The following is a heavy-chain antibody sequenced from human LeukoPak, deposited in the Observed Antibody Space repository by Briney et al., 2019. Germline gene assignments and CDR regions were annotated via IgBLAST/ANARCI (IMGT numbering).Heavy chain of an antibody. V-gene: IGHV3-23*01. CDR2: ISGSGGNT. D-gene: IGHD2-2*01. CDR3: AKGMSSDSFDP. Sequence: PGGSLRLSCADSGFTFSSYAMSWVRQAPGKGLEWVSGISGSGGNTYYADSVKGRFTISRDNSKNTLYLQMNSLRAEDTAVYYCAKGMSSDSFDPWGQGTLVTVSS. CDR1: GFTFSSYA. J-gene: IGHJ5*02.